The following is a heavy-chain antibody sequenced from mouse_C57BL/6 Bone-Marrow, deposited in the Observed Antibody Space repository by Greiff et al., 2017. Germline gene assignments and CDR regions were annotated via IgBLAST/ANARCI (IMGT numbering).Heavy chain of an antibody. D-gene: IGHD5-1-1*01. V-gene: IGHV1-81*01. CDR3: ARAGKYGGGWYFDV. CDR1: GYTFTSYG. J-gene: IGHJ1*03. Sequence: VQLQQSGAELARPGASVKLSCKASGYTFTSYGISWVKQRTGQGLEWIGEIYPRSGNTYYNEKFKGKATLTADKSSSTAYMELRSLTTEASAVYFCARAGKYGGGWYFDVWGTGTTVTVSS. CDR2: IYPRSGNT.